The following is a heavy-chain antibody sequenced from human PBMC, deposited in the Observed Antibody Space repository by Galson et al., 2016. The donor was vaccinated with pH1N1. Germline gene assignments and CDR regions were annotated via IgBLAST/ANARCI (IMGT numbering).Heavy chain of an antibody. CDR3: ARGVIDYDFWSGYQDHAAFDI. CDR2: TYYRSKWYN. Sequence: CAISGDSVSSNSATWNWIRQSPSRGLEWPGRTYYRSKWYNDYAESVKSRIIISPDTSKNQLSLQLNSVIPADTAVYYCARGVIDYDFWSGYQDHAAFDIWGQGTMVIVSS. V-gene: IGHV6-1*01. J-gene: IGHJ3*02. D-gene: IGHD3-3*01. CDR1: GDSVSSNSAT.